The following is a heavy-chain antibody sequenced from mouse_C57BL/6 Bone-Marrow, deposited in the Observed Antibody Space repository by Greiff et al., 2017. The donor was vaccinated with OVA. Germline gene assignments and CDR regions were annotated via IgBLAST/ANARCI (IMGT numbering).Heavy chain of an antibody. D-gene: IGHD2-5*01. V-gene: IGHV2-5*01. CDR1: GFSLTSYG. CDR2: IWRGGST. CDR3: ATYSNSWFAY. J-gene: IGHJ3*01. Sequence: QVQLKQSGPGLVQPSQSLSITCTVSGFSLTSYGVHWVRQSPGKGLEWLGVIWRGGSTDYNAAFMSRLSITKDNYKSQVFCKMNSRHADDTAIYCCATYSNSWFAYWGQGTLVTVSA.